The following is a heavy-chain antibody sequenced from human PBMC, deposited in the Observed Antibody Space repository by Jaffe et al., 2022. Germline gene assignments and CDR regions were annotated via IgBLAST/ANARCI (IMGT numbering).Heavy chain of an antibody. CDR1: GGSISSSSYY. CDR3: AREYSGYEPSFDY. J-gene: IGHJ4*02. D-gene: IGHD5-12*01. V-gene: IGHV4-39*01. CDR2: IYYSGST. Sequence: QLQLQESGPGLVKPSETLSLTCTVSGGSISSSSYYWGWIRQPPGKGLEWIGSIYYSGSTYYNPSLKSRVTISVDTSKNQFSLKLSSVTAADTAVYYCAREYSGYEPSFDYWGQGTLVTVSS.